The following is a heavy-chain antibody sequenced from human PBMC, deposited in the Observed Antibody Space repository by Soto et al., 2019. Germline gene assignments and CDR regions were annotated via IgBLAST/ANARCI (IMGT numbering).Heavy chain of an antibody. D-gene: IGHD2-2*01. CDR2: IIPISGTA. CDR3: ARSQGSSTSLEIYYYYYYGMDV. J-gene: IGHJ6*02. CDR1: GGTFSSYA. Sequence: QVQLVQSGAEVKKPGSSVKVSCKASGGTFSSYAISWVRQAPGQGLEWMGGIIPISGTASYAQKFRGRVTITAYESTSTAYMELSSLRSEDTAVYYCARSQGSSTSLEIYYYYYYGMDVWGQGTTVTVSS. V-gene: IGHV1-69*01.